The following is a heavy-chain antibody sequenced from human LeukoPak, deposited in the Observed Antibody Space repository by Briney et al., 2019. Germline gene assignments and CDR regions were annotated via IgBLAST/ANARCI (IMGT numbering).Heavy chain of an antibody. J-gene: IGHJ6*03. D-gene: IGHD7-27*01. V-gene: IGHV4-39*07. CDR1: GGSMSNIYY. Sequence: SETLSLTCNVSGGSMSNIYYWGWIRQPPGKGLEWIGNIFYSGITYYNPSLRSRVTISVDKSKNQFSLKLSSVTAADTAVYYCARVVWGGDFHYSLDVWGKGTTVIVSS. CDR3: ARVVWGGDFHYSLDV. CDR2: IFYSGIT.